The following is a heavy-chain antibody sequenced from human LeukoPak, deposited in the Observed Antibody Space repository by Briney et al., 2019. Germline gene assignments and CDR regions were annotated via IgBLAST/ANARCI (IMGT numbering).Heavy chain of an antibody. J-gene: IGHJ6*02. V-gene: IGHV3-64D*09. CDR1: RFPLSSYA. CDR2: ISDSGDST. CDR3: VRGYAFGPYGMDV. D-gene: IGHD5-18*01. Sequence: GGSLRLSSSAPRFPLSSYAMHSVRQAPGKGLEYDSAISDSGDSTYYADSVKGRFTSSRDNSKITLYLQMSSLRAEDTAVYFCVRGYAFGPYGMDVWGQGTTVTVSS.